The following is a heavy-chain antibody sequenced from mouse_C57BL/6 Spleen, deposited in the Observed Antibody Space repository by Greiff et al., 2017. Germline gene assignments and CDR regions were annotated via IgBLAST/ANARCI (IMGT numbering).Heavy chain of an antibody. CDR2: IRSKSNNYAT. CDR1: GFSFNTYA. CDR3: VRLEGGYYEGYYYAMDY. Sequence: EVQLVESGGGLVQPKGSLKLSCAASGFSFNTYAMNWVRQAPGKGLEWVARIRSKSNNYATYYADSVKDRFTISRDDSESMLYLQMNNLKTEDTAMYYCVRLEGGYYEGYYYAMDYWGQGTSVTVSS. V-gene: IGHV10-1*01. D-gene: IGHD2-3*01. J-gene: IGHJ4*01.